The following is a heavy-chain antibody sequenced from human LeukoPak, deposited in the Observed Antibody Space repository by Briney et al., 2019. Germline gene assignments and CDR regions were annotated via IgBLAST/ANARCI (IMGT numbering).Heavy chain of an antibody. CDR2: IKQDESEK. V-gene: IGHV3-7*04. Sequence: AGGSLRLSCAASGFTFSRYWMSWVRQARGKGLEWVANIKQDESEKYYVDSVKGRFSISRDNAKNSLYLQMNSLRAEDTAEYYCARVGFYAFDIWGQGTKVTVSS. CDR3: ARVGFYAFDI. CDR1: GFTFSRYW. J-gene: IGHJ3*02. D-gene: IGHD3-3*01.